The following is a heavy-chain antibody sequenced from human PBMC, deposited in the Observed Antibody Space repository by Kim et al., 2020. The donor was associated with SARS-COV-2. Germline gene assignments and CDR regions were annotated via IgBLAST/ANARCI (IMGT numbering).Heavy chain of an antibody. CDR3: AKVVRPSRIAAAGTVGYFDL. Sequence: GGSLRLSCAASGFTFSSYAMSWVRQAPGKGLEWVSAISGSGGSTYYADSVKGRFTISRDNSKNTLYLQMNSLRAEDTAVYYCAKVVRPSRIAAAGTVGYFDLWGRGTLVTVSS. J-gene: IGHJ2*01. D-gene: IGHD6-13*01. CDR2: ISGSGGST. V-gene: IGHV3-23*01. CDR1: GFTFSSYA.